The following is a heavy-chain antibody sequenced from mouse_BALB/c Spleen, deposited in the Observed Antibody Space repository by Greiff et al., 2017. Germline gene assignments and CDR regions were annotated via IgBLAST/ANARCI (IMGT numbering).Heavy chain of an antibody. CDR1: GYTFTSYW. CDR2: INPSTGYT. Sequence: VQLQQSGAELAKPGASVKMSCKASGYTFTSYWMHWVKQRPGQGLEWIGYINPSTGYTEYNQKFKDKATLTADKSSSTAYMQLSSLTSEDSAVYYCARRYYGSGPYWYFDVWGAGTTVTVSS. J-gene: IGHJ1*01. V-gene: IGHV1-7*01. CDR3: ARRYYGSGPYWYFDV. D-gene: IGHD1-1*01.